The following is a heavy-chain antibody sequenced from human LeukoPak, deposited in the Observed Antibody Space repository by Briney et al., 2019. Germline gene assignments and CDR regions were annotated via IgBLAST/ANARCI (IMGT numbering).Heavy chain of an antibody. CDR1: GGSISSYY. CDR2: ISDSGST. V-gene: IGHV4-59*08. J-gene: IGHJ3*02. Sequence: SETLPLTCTVSGGSISSYYWNWIRQPPGKELEWIGYISDSGSTNYNPSLKSRVTISVDTSKNQFSLRLSSVTAADTAVYYCATNSTSRPFDIWGQGTMVTVSS. D-gene: IGHD2-2*01. CDR3: ATNSTSRPFDI.